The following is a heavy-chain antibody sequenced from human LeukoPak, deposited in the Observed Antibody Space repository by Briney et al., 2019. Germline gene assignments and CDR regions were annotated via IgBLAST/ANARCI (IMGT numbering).Heavy chain of an antibody. CDR3: AKGRYSYGLYYFDY. V-gene: IGHV4-59*01. CDR2: IHYSGYT. CDR1: GGSITSYY. Sequence: SETLSLTCTVSGGSITSYYWSWIRQPPGKGLEWIGCIHYSGYTNYNPSLKSRVTISVDTSKNHFSLKLSSVTAADTAVYYCAKGRYSYGLYYFDYWGQGTLVTVSS. J-gene: IGHJ4*02. D-gene: IGHD5-18*01.